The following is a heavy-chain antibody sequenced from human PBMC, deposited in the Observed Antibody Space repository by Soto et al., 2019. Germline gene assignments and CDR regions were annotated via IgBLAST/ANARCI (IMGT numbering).Heavy chain of an antibody. J-gene: IGHJ4*02. CDR2: ISTYNGNT. CDR3: AREMVRGVGSDY. V-gene: IGHV1-18*01. D-gene: IGHD3-10*01. Sequence: QVQLVQSGAEVKKPGASVKVSCKASGYTFTSYGISWVRQAPGQGLEWMGWISTYNGNTKYAQKLQGRVTMTTDTSTSTAYMELRGLRSADSAVFYCAREMVRGVGSDYWGQGTLGTVSS. CDR1: GYTFTSYG.